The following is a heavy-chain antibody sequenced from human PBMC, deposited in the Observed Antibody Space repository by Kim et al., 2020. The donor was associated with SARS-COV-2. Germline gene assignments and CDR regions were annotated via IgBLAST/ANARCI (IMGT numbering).Heavy chain of an antibody. V-gene: IGHV3-74*01. CDR3: ASRRYTGTYYYSDY. J-gene: IGHJ4*02. Sequence: GGSLRLSCAASGFTFSSYWMHWVRQAPGKGLVWVSRINSDWGTTSYADSVKGRFTISRDNAKSTLYLQMNSLRAEDTAVYYCASRRYTGTYYYSDYWGQGTLVTVSS. D-gene: IGHD1-26*01. CDR1: GFTFSSYW. CDR2: INSDWGTT.